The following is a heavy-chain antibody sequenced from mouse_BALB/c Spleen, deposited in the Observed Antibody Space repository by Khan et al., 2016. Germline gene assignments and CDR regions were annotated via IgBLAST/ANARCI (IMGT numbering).Heavy chain of an antibody. CDR3: ARVKYGNYEGAMDY. V-gene: IGHV1-9*01. Sequence: QVRLQQSGAELMKPGASVKISCKATGYTFSSYWIEWVKQRPGHGLEWIGEILPGSGSTNYNEKFKGKATFTADTSSNTAYMQLSSLTSEDSAVYYCARVKYGNYEGAMDYWGQGTSVTVSS. CDR1: GYTFSSYW. CDR2: ILPGSGST. J-gene: IGHJ4*01. D-gene: IGHD2-10*02.